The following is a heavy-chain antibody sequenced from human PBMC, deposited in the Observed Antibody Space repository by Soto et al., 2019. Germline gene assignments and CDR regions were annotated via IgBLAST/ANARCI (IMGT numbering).Heavy chain of an antibody. CDR1: GYTFTGHY. J-gene: IGHJ4*02. V-gene: IGHV1-2*02. CDR3: GRGRSGQIVVFY. Sequence: DSLKVSCKASGYTFTGHYIHWLRQAPEQGPEWMGEIGPETGATRYAQKFQGRVTMTRDMSITTVYMELNNLSPDDTAVYYCGRGRSGQIVVFYWGQGTPVTVSS. D-gene: IGHD1-26*01. CDR2: IGPETGAT.